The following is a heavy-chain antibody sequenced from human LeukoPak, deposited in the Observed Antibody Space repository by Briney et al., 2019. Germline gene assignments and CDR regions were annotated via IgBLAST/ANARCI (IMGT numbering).Heavy chain of an antibody. CDR3: ARDLKKSRDGYSYWYFDL. D-gene: IGHD5-24*01. CDR1: GGSISSGSYY. J-gene: IGHJ2*01. Sequence: SETLSLTCTVSGGSISSGSYYWIWIPQPDGKELEWIGRTYTSRSTNYNPSLKSRVTISVDTSKTRSSLKLSSVTAADTAVYYCARDLKKSRDGYSYWYFDLWGRGTLVTVYS. CDR2: TYTSRST. V-gene: IGHV4-61*02.